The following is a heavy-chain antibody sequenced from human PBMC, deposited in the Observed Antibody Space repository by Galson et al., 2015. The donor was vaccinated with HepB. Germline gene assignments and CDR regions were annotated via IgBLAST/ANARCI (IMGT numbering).Heavy chain of an antibody. V-gene: IGHV3-30-3*01. CDR3: ARDGGPTTGDAFDV. CDR1: GFTFNNYA. CDR2: ISSQGNNK. D-gene: IGHD4-17*01. Sequence: SLRLSCAASGFTFNNYAMHWVRQAPGKGLEWVAVISSQGNNKYCADSVKGRFTISRDNSKNTLNMEMKSLRPEDTAVYFCARDGGPTTGDAFDVWGQGTLVTVSS. J-gene: IGHJ3*01.